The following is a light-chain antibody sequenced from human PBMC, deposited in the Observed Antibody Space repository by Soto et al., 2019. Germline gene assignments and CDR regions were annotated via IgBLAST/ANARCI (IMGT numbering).Light chain of an antibody. V-gene: IGKV1-39*01. Sequence: DIQMTQSPSSLSASVGDRASVTCRASQSISTFLNWYQQRPGEAPKLLIYAASSLQSGVPSRFSGSGSGAEFTLTIGSLQSEDFATYYCQQSYTTPRTFGQGTKVEVK. CDR2: AAS. CDR3: QQSYTTPRT. J-gene: IGKJ1*01. CDR1: QSISTF.